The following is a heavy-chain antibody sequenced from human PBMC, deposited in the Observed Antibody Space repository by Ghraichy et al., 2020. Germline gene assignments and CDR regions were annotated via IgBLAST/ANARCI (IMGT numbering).Heavy chain of an antibody. D-gene: IGHD5-24*01. J-gene: IGHJ4*02. Sequence: LSLTCAASGFTFSSYSMNWVRQAPGKGLEWVSSISSSSSYIYYADSVKGRFTISRDNAKNSLYLQMNSLRAEDTAVYYCARDPSGQDGMATNRDFDYWGQGTLVTVSS. CDR2: ISSSSSYI. CDR3: ARDPSGQDGMATNRDFDY. CDR1: GFTFSSYS. V-gene: IGHV3-21*01.